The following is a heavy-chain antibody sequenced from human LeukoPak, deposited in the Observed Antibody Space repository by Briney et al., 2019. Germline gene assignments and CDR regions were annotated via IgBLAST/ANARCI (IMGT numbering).Heavy chain of an antibody. CDR2: IKQDGSER. CDR3: ARGPSGGNGFSY. V-gene: IGHV3-7*04. Sequence: GGSLRLSCAASGFTFSSYWMSWVRQAPGKGLEWVAYIKQDGSERYYVDPVKGRFTISRDNAKNSLYLQMNSLRAVDTAVYYCARGPSGGNGFSYWGLGTLVTVSS. D-gene: IGHD2-15*01. CDR1: GFTFSSYW. J-gene: IGHJ4*02.